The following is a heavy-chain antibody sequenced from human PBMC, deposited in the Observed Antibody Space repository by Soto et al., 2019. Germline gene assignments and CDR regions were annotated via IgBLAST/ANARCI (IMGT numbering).Heavy chain of an antibody. CDR3: AGGRFRAVVGTDYYYYMDV. J-gene: IGHJ6*03. D-gene: IGHD6-19*01. CDR1: GFTFSSYD. CDR2: IGTAGDT. Sequence: GGSLRLSCAASGFTFSSYDMHWVRQATGKGLEWVSAIGTAGDTYYPGSVKGRFTISRENAKNSLYLQMNSLRAGDTAVYYCAGGRFRAVVGTDYYYYMDVWGKGTTVTVSS. V-gene: IGHV3-13*01.